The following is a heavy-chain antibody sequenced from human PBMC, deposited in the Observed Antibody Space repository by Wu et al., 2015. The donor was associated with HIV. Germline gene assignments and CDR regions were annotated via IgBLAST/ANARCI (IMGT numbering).Heavy chain of an antibody. CDR3: ARDLIKYYYGSGSGGMDV. CDR2: IIPIFGTA. Sequence: QVQLVQSGAEVKKPGSSVKVSCKASGGTFSSYAISWVRQAPGQGLEWMGRIIPIFGTANYAQKFQGRVTITADESTSTAYMELSSLRSEDTAVYYCARDLIKYYYGSGSGGMDVVGPRDHGHRLL. V-gene: IGHV1-69*13. D-gene: IGHD3-10*01. CDR1: GGTFSSYA. J-gene: IGHJ6*02.